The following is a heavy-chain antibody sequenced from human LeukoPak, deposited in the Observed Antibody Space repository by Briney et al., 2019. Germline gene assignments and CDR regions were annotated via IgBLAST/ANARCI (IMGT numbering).Heavy chain of an antibody. J-gene: IGHJ4*02. CDR3: ARDRRIGEHDY. V-gene: IGHV4-34*01. CDR2: INHSGST. Sequence: SETLSLTCAVYGGSFRGYYWSWIRQPPGKGLEWIGEINHSGSTNYNPSLKSRVTISVDTSKNQFSLKLSSVTAADTAVYYCARDRRIGEHDYWGQGTLVTVSS. D-gene: IGHD1/OR15-1a*01. CDR1: GGSFRGYY.